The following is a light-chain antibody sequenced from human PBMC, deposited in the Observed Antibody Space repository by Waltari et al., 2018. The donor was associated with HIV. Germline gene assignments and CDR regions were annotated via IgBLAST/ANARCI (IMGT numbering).Light chain of an antibody. CDR1: ALARQY. V-gene: IGLV3-25*03. CDR2: KDT. J-gene: IGLJ1*01. CDR3: QSADTGGTRV. Sequence: SFELTQPPSVSVSPGQTARITCPGDALARQYVCWYQQKPGQAPVVVIYKDTERPSGIPERFSGSSSGTTVTLTINGVQAEDEADYYCQSADTGGTRVFGSGTKVTVL.